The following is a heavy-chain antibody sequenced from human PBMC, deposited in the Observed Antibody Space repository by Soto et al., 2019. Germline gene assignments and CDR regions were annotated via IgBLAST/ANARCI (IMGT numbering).Heavy chain of an antibody. CDR2: IRSSGSTI. V-gene: IGHV3-48*03. J-gene: IGHJ6*02. D-gene: IGHD3-22*01. CDR3: ARDNGGYYSAHYYYGMDV. Sequence: EVQLVESGGGFVQPGGSLRLSCAASGFTFSSYEMNWVRQAPGKGLEWVAYIRSSGSTIYYADSVKGRFTISRDNAKSSLYLEMNSLRAEDTAVYYCARDNGGYYSAHYYYGMDVWGQGTTVTVSS. CDR1: GFTFSSYE.